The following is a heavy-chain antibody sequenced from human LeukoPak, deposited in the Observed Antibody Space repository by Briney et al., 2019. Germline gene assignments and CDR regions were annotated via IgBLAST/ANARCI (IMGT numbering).Heavy chain of an antibody. V-gene: IGHV3-7*01. D-gene: IGHD6-13*01. CDR2: IKQDGSEK. Sequence: GGSLRPSCAASGFTFSSYWMSWVRQAPGKGLEWVANIKQDGSEKYYVDSVKGRFTISRDNAKNSLYLQMNSLRAEDTAVYYCARVGVAAAGALDYWGQGTLVTVSS. CDR1: GFTFSSYW. J-gene: IGHJ4*02. CDR3: ARVGVAAAGALDY.